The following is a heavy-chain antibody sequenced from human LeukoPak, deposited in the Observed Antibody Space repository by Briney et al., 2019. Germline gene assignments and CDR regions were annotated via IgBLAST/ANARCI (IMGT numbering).Heavy chain of an antibody. CDR3: AREDIPGRVTTILPD. Sequence: SETLSLTCTVSGGPISSSSYSWGWIRQAPGKGLEWIGSRYHSGTTYYNPSLKSRITISVDTSKNHFSLKVSSVTATDTAVYYCAREDIPGRVTTILPDWGQGTLVTVSS. J-gene: IGHJ4*02. CDR2: RYHSGTT. CDR1: GGPISSSSYS. D-gene: IGHD5-12*01. V-gene: IGHV4-39*02.